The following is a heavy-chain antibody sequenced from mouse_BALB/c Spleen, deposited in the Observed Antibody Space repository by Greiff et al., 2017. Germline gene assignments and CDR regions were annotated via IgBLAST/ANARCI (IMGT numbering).Heavy chain of an antibody. Sequence: VQLQQSGPELVKPGASVKMSCKASGYTFTSYVMHWVKQKPGQGLEWIGYINPYNDGTKYNEKFKGKATLTSDKSSSTAYMELSSLTSEDSAVYYCAGITTGYAMDYWGQGTSVTVSS. D-gene: IGHD2-4*01. CDR1: GYTFTSYV. V-gene: IGHV1-14*01. CDR3: AGITTGYAMDY. CDR2: INPYNDGT. J-gene: IGHJ4*01.